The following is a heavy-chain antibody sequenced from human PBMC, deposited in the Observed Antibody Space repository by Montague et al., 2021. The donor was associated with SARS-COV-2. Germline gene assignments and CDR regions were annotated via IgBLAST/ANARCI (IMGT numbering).Heavy chain of an antibody. CDR3: ARQGRISMVRLNWFDP. D-gene: IGHD3-10*01. Sequence: SETLSLTCTVSGGSISSSSYHWGWIRQPPGKGLEWIGSIYYSGSTYYNPSLKSRVTISVDTSKNQFSLKLSSVTAADTAVYYCARQGRISMVRLNWFDPWGQGTLVTVSS. CDR2: IYYSGST. J-gene: IGHJ5*02. CDR1: GGSISSSSYH. V-gene: IGHV4-39*01.